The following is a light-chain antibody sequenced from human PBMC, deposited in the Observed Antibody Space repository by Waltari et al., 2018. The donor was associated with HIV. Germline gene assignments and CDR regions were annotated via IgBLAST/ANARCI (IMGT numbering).Light chain of an antibody. Sequence: IVLTQSPSILSVSPGDTVTLSCRASQALGNTYLAWFQQRPGQAPRLIMYGVFYRATGIPDRFTGSGSGTDFTLTINRLEPEDLGVYYCQEYSTSTEAFGPGTKVEF. V-gene: IGKV3-20*01. CDR3: QEYSTSTEA. J-gene: IGKJ4*02. CDR2: GVF. CDR1: QALGNTY.